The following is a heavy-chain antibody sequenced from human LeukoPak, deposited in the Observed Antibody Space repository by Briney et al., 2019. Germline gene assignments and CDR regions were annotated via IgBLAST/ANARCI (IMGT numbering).Heavy chain of an antibody. J-gene: IGHJ4*02. Sequence: PGGALRLSCAASGFTFNSYGMHWVRQAPGKGLEWVAVVSYDGSNKYYADSEKGRFTISRDSSKNTLYLQMNSLRADDTAVYYCAKSYKTDNSGSLDYWGQGTLVTVSS. D-gene: IGHD6-19*01. CDR3: AKSYKTDNSGSLDY. CDR1: GFTFNSYG. CDR2: VSYDGSNK. V-gene: IGHV3-30*18.